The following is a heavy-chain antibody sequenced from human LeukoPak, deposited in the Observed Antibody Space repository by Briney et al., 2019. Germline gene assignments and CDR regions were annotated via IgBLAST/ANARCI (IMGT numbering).Heavy chain of an antibody. CDR1: GYTFTNYY. D-gene: IGHD2-21*02. Sequence: ASVKVSCKASGYTFTNYYIHWVRQAPGQGLECMGIINPSGGSTSYAQKFQGRVTMTRDTSISTAYMELSRLRSDDTAVYYCACNCGGDDAGWGQGTLVTVSS. CDR3: ACNCGGDDAG. V-gene: IGHV1-46*01. J-gene: IGHJ4*02. CDR2: INPSGGST.